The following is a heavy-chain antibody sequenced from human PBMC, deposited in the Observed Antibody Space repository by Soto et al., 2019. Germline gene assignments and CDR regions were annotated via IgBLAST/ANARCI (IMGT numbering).Heavy chain of an antibody. CDR2: ISYSGST. CDR3: AKNWNWGSLVH. J-gene: IGHJ4*02. Sequence: PSETLSLTCTVSGGSISSDSYYWGWIRQSPEKGLEWIASISYSGSTNYNPSLKSRVTISVDTPKNQFSLKLSSVTAADTAVYYCAKNWNWGSLVHWGQGTLVTVSS. CDR1: GGSISSDSYY. V-gene: IGHV4-39*07. D-gene: IGHD7-27*01.